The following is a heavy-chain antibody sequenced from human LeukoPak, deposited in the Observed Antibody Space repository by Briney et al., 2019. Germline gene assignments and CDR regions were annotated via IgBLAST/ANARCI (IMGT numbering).Heavy chain of an antibody. CDR2: IYPGDSDT. Sequence: GESLKISCKGSGYSFTSYWIGWVRQMPGKGLEWMGIIYPGDSDTRYSPSFQGQVTISADKSISTAYLQWSSLKASDTAMYYCARPLKPYYYDSSGYYPFLYWGQGTLVTVSS. V-gene: IGHV5-51*01. CDR3: ARPLKPYYYDSSGYYPFLY. J-gene: IGHJ4*02. D-gene: IGHD3-22*01. CDR1: GYSFTSYW.